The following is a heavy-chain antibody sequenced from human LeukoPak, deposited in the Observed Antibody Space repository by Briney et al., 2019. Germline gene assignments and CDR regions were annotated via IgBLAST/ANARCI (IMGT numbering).Heavy chain of an antibody. Sequence: SETLSLTCAVYGGSFSGYYWSWIRQPPGKGLEWIGEINHSGSTNYDPSLKSRVTISVDTSKNQFSLKLSSVTAADTAVYYCARGPRRITMIVAPPHRAFDIWGQGTMVTVSS. J-gene: IGHJ3*02. V-gene: IGHV4-34*01. CDR2: INHSGST. D-gene: IGHD3-22*01. CDR1: GGSFSGYY. CDR3: ARGPRRITMIVAPPHRAFDI.